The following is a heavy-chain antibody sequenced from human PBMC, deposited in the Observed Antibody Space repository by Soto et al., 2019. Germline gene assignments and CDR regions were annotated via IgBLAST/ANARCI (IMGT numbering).Heavy chain of an antibody. CDR2: ITHTGNS. J-gene: IGHJ1*01. CDR1: GGSFSGFS. Sequence: SETLSLTCTVYGGSFSGFSWSWIRQPQGKGLEWIGEITHTGNSIYNPSLKNRVAISADTSKNQFSLNLTSVTAADTSGYFCARGRAFGDFAHWGQGTMVTVSS. CDR3: ARGRAFGDFAH. V-gene: IGHV4-34*01. D-gene: IGHD3-10*01.